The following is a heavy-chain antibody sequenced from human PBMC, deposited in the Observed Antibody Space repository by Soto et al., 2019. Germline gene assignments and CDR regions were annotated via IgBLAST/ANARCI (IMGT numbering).Heavy chain of an antibody. J-gene: IGHJ4*02. CDR1: GFTFSNAW. V-gene: IGHV3-15*01. CDR3: TTWFLCSGGSCYSIVY. D-gene: IGHD2-15*01. Sequence: PGGSLRLSCAASGFTFSNAWMSWVRQAPGKGLEWVGRIKSKTDGGTTDYAAPVKGRFTISRDDSKNTLYLQMNSLKTEDTAVYYCTTWFLCSGGSCYSIVYWGQGTLVTVSS. CDR2: IKSKTDGGTT.